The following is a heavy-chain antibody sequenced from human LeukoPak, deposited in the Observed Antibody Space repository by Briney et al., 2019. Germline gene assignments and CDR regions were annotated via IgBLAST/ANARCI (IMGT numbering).Heavy chain of an antibody. D-gene: IGHD2/OR15-2a*01. V-gene: IGHV3-74*01. Sequence: GGSLRLSCAASGSYWMHWVRQAPGKGLVWVSHINSDGSWTSYADSVKGRFTISKDNAKNTVYLQMNNLRAEETAVYYCVSFYETYWGRGTLVTVSS. J-gene: IGHJ4*02. CDR2: INSDGSWT. CDR3: VSFYETY. CDR1: GSYW.